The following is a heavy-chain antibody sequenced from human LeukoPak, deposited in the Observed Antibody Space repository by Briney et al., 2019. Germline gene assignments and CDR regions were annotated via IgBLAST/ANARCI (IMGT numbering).Heavy chain of an antibody. CDR2: IYYSGTT. D-gene: IGHD3-3*02. CDR1: DDSISSSSYY. V-gene: IGHV4-39*02. Sequence: SETLSLTCAVSDDSISSSSYYWGWISQRPEEGLEWIGSIYYSGTTYYNPSLKSRVTISVDTSKNQFSLKLSSVTAADTALYFCARESTSMSTCWGQGTLVTVSS. J-gene: IGHJ4*02. CDR3: ARESTSMSTC.